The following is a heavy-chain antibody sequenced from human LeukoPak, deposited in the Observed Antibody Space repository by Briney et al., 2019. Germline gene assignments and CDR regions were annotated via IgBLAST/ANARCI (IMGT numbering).Heavy chain of an antibody. CDR3: ARGQTPNYLYSGYDLVVDY. V-gene: IGHV1-2*02. CDR1: GYTFTGYY. J-gene: IGHJ4*02. D-gene: IGHD5-12*01. CDR2: INPNSGGT. Sequence: EASVKVSCKASGYTFTGYYMHWVRQAPGQGLEWMGWINPNSGGTNYAQKFQGRVTMTRNTSISTAYMELSSLRSEDTAVYYCARGQTPNYLYSGYDLVVDYWGQGTLVTVSS.